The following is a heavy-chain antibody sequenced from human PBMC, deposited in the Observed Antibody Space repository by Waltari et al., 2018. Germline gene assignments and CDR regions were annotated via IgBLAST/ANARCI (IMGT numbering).Heavy chain of an antibody. V-gene: IGHV4-38-2*01. CDR3: ARVGGYCSGGSCRGRYYYYMDV. D-gene: IGHD2-15*01. Sequence: QVQLQESGPGLVKPSETLSLTCAVSGYSISSGYYWGWIRQSPGKGLEWIGSIYHSGSTYYNPALKCRVTISVDTSKNQFSLKLGSVTAADTAVYYCARVGGYCSGGSCRGRYYYYMDVWGKGTTVTVSS. CDR2: IYHSGST. J-gene: IGHJ6*03. CDR1: GYSISSGYY.